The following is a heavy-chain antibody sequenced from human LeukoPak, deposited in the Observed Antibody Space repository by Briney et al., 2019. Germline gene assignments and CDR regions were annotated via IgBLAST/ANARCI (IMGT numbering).Heavy chain of an antibody. CDR3: ARDTDWSFDY. Sequence: PGGSLRLYCAASGFTFSGYSMNWVRQAPGKGLEWISYINNDRSSIADSVKGRFIISRDTAENSLFLQMNSLRVEDTALYYCARDTDWSFDYWGQGILVTVSS. J-gene: IGHJ4*02. D-gene: IGHD2-21*01. CDR1: GFTFSGYS. CDR2: INNDRSS. V-gene: IGHV3-48*01.